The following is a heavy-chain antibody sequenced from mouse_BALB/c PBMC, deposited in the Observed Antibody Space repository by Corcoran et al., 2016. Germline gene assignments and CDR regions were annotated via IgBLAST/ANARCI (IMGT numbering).Heavy chain of an antibody. CDR1: GYTFTNYG. CDR3: ARSDYGSSSWFAY. D-gene: IGHD1-1*01. Sequence: QIQLVQSGPELKKPGETVKISCKASGYTFTNYGMNWVKQAPGKGLKWLGWINTYTGEPTYAADFKGRFAFSLETSASTAYLQINNLKNEDTATRVCARSDYGSSSWFAYWCQGSLVTVSA. V-gene: IGHV9-3-1*01. J-gene: IGHJ3*01. CDR2: INTYTGEP.